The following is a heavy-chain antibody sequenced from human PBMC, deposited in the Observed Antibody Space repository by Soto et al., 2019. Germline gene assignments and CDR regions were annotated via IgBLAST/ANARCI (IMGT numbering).Heavy chain of an antibody. J-gene: IGHJ4*02. Sequence: GGSLRLSCAASGFTFSSYGMHWVRQAPGKGLEWVAVISYDGSNKYYADSVKGRFTISRDNSKNTLYLQMNSLRAEDTAVYYCAKVAPDYRTEYWGQGTLVTVSS. D-gene: IGHD4-4*01. CDR1: GFTFSSYG. V-gene: IGHV3-30*18. CDR3: AKVAPDYRTEY. CDR2: ISYDGSNK.